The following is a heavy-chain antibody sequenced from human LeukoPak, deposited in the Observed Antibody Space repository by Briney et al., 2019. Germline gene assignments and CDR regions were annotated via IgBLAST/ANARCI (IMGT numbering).Heavy chain of an antibody. CDR2: IIPIFGTA. Sequence: VASVKVSCKACGGTFSSYAISWVRQAPGQGLEWMGGIIPIFGTANYAQKLQGRVTMTTDTSTSTAYMELRSLRSDDTAVYYCARSLRDGYNFINYRWGQGTLVTVSS. CDR1: GGTFSSYA. CDR3: ARSLRDGYNFINYR. J-gene: IGHJ5*02. D-gene: IGHD5-24*01. V-gene: IGHV1-69*05.